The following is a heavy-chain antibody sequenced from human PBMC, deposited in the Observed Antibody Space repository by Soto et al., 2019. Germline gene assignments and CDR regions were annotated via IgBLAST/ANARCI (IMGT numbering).Heavy chain of an antibody. CDR1: GGTFSSYA. CDR3: ARDRNIVDTIYQYYGMDV. Sequence: GTSVKVSCKASGGTFSSYAISWVRQAPGQGLEWMGGIIPIFGTANYAQKFQGRVTITADESTSTAYMGLSSLRSEDTAVYYCARDRNIVDTIYQYYGMDVWGQGDTVTGSS. CDR2: IIPIFGTA. D-gene: IGHD5-12*01. V-gene: IGHV1-69*13. J-gene: IGHJ6*02.